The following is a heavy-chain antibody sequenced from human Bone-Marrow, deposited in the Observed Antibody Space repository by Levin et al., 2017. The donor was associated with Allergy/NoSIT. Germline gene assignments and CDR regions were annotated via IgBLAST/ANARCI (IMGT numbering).Heavy chain of an antibody. V-gene: IGHV4-39*01. J-gene: IGHJ4*02. D-gene: IGHD4-17*01. CDR1: GDSISNNAYY. CDR2: IHYTGTT. Sequence: PSETLSLTCTVSGDSISNNAYYWGWIRQPPGKGLEWVGSIHYTGTTYSTPSLKSRVTLSVDTSKNQFSLRLTSVTAADTAVYSCARLYGRPPQNFDSWGQGILVTVSS. CDR3: ARLYGRPPQNFDS.